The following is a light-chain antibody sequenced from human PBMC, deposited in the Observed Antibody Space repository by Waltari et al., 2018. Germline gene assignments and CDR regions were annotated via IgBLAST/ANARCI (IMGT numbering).Light chain of an antibody. CDR1: PSVLYSSNNKNY. V-gene: IGKV4-1*01. CDR3: QQYYSAPYT. Sequence: DIVMTQSPDSLAVSLGERATINCKSSPSVLYSSNNKNYLAWYQQKPGRPPKLLIYWASTRHSGVPDRFSGSGSGTDFTLTISSLQAEDVAVYYCQQYYSAPYTFGQGTKLEIK. J-gene: IGKJ2*01. CDR2: WAS.